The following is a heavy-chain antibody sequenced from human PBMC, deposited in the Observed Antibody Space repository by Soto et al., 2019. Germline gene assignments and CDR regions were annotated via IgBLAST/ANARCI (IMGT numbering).Heavy chain of an antibody. V-gene: IGHV3-23*01. CDR2: ISGSGATT. J-gene: IGHJ6*02. D-gene: IGHD2-2*02. CDR1: GFTFSSYA. Sequence: GGSLRLSCAASGFTFSSYAMTWVRQAPGKGLEWVSGISGSGATTSYADSVRGRFTVSRDNSKNTLYLQMNSLRAEDTAVYYCARGSSTSRNRAYYYYGMDVWGQGTTVTVSS. CDR3: ARGSSTSRNRAYYYYGMDV.